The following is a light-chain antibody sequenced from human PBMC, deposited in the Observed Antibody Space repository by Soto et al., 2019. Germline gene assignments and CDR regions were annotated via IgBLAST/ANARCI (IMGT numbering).Light chain of an antibody. CDR2: DAS. J-gene: IGKJ1*01. V-gene: IGKV3-11*01. CDR3: QQYGSSPWT. CDR1: QSVTKY. Sequence: EIVLTQSPATLSLSPGESATLSCRASQSVTKYLVWYQQKPGQAPRLLISDASYRATGIPARFSGSGSGTDFTLTISSLEPEDFAFYYCQQYGSSPWTFGQGTKVDIK.